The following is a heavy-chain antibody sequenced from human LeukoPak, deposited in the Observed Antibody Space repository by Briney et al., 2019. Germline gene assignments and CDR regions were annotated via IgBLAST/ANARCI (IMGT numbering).Heavy chain of an antibody. CDR1: GFTFRSHV. J-gene: IGHJ6*02. CDR2: IGSGGNT. Sequence: GGSLRLSCAASGFTFRSHVMSWVRQAPGKGLEWVSSIGSGGNTHYADSVKGRFTISRDNSKNTLYLQMNSLRAEDTAVYYCAKDFSSGYGSGTIYYYGMDVWGQGTTVTVS. CDR3: AKDFSSGYGSGTIYYYGMDV. V-gene: IGHV3-23*01. D-gene: IGHD3-10*01.